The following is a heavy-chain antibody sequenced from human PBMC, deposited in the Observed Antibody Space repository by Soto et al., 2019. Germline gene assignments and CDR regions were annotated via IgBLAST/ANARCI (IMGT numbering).Heavy chain of an antibody. Sequence: QVQLVQSGAEVKKPGASVKVSCKASGYTFTSYGISWVRQAPGQGLEWMGWVSAYTGNTNYAQHLQGRVTMTTDTSTTTDYMELRSLSSDATAVHYCERFQVVTPIDYWGQGTLVTVSS. V-gene: IGHV1-18*01. J-gene: IGHJ4*02. CDR2: VSAYTGNT. CDR3: ERFQVVTPIDY. CDR1: GYTFTSYG. D-gene: IGHD2-21*02.